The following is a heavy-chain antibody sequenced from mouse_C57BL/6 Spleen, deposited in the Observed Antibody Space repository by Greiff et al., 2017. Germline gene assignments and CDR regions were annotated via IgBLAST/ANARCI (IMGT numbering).Heavy chain of an antibody. CDR1: GYAFSSYW. Sequence: QVQLQQSGAELVKPGASVKISCKASGYAFSSYWMNWVKQRPGTGLEWIGQIYPGDGDTNYNGKFKGKATLTADKSSSTAYMQLSSLTSEDSAVYFCARFIYYYGSSYVNYAMDYWGQGTSVTVSS. V-gene: IGHV1-80*01. CDR2: IYPGDGDT. J-gene: IGHJ4*01. CDR3: ARFIYYYGSSYVNYAMDY. D-gene: IGHD1-1*01.